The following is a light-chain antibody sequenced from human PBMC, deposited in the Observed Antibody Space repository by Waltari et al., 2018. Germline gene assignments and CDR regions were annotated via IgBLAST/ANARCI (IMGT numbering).Light chain of an antibody. V-gene: IGLV1-44*01. CDR3: AAWDDSLNGWV. Sequence: QSVLTQPPSASGTPGQRVTISCSGSSSNIGSNTVNWYQQLPGTAPKLLIYSNNQRPSGGPDRFSGSKSGTSASLASSGLQSEDEADYYWAAWDDSLNGWVFGGGTKLTVL. J-gene: IGLJ3*02. CDR1: SSNIGSNT. CDR2: SNN.